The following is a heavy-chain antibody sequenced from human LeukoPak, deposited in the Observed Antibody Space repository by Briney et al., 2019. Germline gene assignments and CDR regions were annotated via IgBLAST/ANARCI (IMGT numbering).Heavy chain of an antibody. J-gene: IGHJ4*02. D-gene: IGHD5-24*01. V-gene: IGHV1-2*02. CDR3: ARGTGRDGYNLDY. CDR1: GYTFTGYY. Sequence: ASVKVSCKASGYTFTGYYMHWVRQAPGQGLEWMGWINPNSGATLYAQKFQGRVTMTRDTSINTAYMELSSLRSEDTAVYYCARGTGRDGYNLDYWGQGTLVTVSS. CDR2: INPNSGAT.